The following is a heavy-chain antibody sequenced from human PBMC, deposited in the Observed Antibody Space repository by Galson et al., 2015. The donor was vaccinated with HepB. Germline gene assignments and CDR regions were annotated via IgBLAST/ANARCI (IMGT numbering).Heavy chain of an antibody. CDR2: ISYDGSNK. CDR3: AKLPYCGGDCYSGPGDY. CDR1: GFTFSSYA. V-gene: IGHV3-30*04. J-gene: IGHJ4*02. D-gene: IGHD2-21*02. Sequence: SLRLSCAASGFTFSSYAMHWVRQAPGKGLEWVAVISYDGSNKYYADSVKGRFTISRDNSKNTLYLQMNSLRAEDTAVYYCAKLPYCGGDCYSGPGDYWGQGTLVTVSS.